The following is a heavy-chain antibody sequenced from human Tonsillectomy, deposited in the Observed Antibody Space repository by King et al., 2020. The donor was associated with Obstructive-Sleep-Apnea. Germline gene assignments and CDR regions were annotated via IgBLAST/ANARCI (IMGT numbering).Heavy chain of an antibody. V-gene: IGHV4-59*01. CDR2: IYFSGTT. J-gene: IGHJ4*02. CDR3: ARSGTHISGWDLIDS. D-gene: IGHD6-19*01. Sequence: QLQESGPGLVKPSETLSLICTVSGCSISSSYWNWIRQPPGRGPEWSGYIYFSGTTNYNPSLKSRATISVDRSKNQFSLKLNSMTTADAAVYYCARSGTHISGWDLIDSWGRGTLVIVSS. CDR1: GCSISSSY.